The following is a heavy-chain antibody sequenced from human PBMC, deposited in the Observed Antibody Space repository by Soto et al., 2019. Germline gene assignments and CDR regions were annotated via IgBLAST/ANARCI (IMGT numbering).Heavy chain of an antibody. CDR2: IKQDGSEK. J-gene: IGHJ4*02. V-gene: IGHV3-7*01. CDR1: GFTFSSYW. CDR3: ARESDLLGYCSGGSCRYFDY. D-gene: IGHD2-15*01. Sequence: GGSLRLSCAASGFTFSSYWMSWVRQAPGKGLEWVANIKQDGSEKYYVDSVKGRFTISRDNAKNSLYLQMNSLRAEDTAVYYCARESDLLGYCSGGSCRYFDYWGQGTLVTVSS.